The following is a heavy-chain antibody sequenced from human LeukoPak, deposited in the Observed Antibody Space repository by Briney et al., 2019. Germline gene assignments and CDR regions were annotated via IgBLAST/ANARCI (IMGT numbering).Heavy chain of an antibody. CDR2: IYYSGST. V-gene: IGHV4-59*08. J-gene: IGHJ4*02. CDR1: GVSISSYY. D-gene: IGHD3-16*01. CDR3: ARHDLDWGSFGH. Sequence: SETLSLTCTVSGVSISSYYWSWIRQPPGKGLEWIGYIYYSGSTNYNPSLKSRVTISVDTSKNQFSLKLSSVTAADTALYYRARHDLDWGSFGHWGQGTLVTVSS.